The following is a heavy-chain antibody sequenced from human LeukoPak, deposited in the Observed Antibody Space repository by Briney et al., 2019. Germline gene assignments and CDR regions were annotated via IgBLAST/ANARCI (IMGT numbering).Heavy chain of an antibody. J-gene: IGHJ4*02. D-gene: IGHD1-1*01. CDR2: IYHSGST. Sequence: SSETLSLTCTVSGGSISSSSYYWSWIRQPPGKGLEWIGYIYHSGSTYYNPSLKSRVTISVDRSKNQFSLKLSSVTAADTAVYYCARDRNGDYFDYWGQGTLVTVSS. V-gene: IGHV4-30-2*01. CDR1: GGSISSSSYY. CDR3: ARDRNGDYFDY.